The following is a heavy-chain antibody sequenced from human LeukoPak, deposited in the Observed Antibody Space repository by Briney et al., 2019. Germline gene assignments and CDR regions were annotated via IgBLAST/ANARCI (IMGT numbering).Heavy chain of an antibody. V-gene: IGHV1-46*03. D-gene: IGHD4-17*01. Sequence: ASVKVSCKASGYTFTSYYMHWVRQAPGQGLEWMGIINPSGGSTSYAQKSQGRVTMTRDTSTSTVYMELSSLRSEDTAVYYCARDTDYGDYRRNAFDIWGQGTMVTVSS. J-gene: IGHJ3*02. CDR2: INPSGGST. CDR1: GYTFTSYY. CDR3: ARDTDYGDYRRNAFDI.